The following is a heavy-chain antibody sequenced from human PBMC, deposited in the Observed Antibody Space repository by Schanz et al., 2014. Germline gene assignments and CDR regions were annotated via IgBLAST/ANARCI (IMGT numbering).Heavy chain of an antibody. CDR2: INTNTGNP. V-gene: IGHV7-4-1*02. CDR1: GYTFTRYY. J-gene: IGHJ4*02. Sequence: QVQLVQSGAEVKKPGASVKVSCRASGYTFTRYYMHWVRQAPGQGLEWMGWINTNTGNPTYAQDFTGRFVFSLDTSVSTAYLQISSLKAEDTAVYYCASTDMIRGIISTFDYWGQGTLVTVSS. CDR3: ASTDMIRGIISTFDY. D-gene: IGHD3-10*01.